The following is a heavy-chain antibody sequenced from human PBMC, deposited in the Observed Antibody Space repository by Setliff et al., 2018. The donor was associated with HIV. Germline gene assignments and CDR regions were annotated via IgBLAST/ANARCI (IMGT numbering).Heavy chain of an antibody. Sequence: SETLSLTCTVSDGSISSTNHYWGWIRQSPGKRLEWIGTVHYSGNTYYNPSLKSRLTISVDTSTNHFSLKLSSVAAADTAVYYCARLVGYYRSDNANYYYMDVWGKGTTVTVSS. V-gene: IGHV4-39*02. CDR2: VHYSGNT. CDR3: ARLVGYYRSDNANYYYMDV. D-gene: IGHD3-16*02. CDR1: DGSISSTNHY. J-gene: IGHJ6*03.